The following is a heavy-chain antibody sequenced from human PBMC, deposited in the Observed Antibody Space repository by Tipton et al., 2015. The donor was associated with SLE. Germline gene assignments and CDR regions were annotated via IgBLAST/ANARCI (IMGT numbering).Heavy chain of an antibody. CDR1: GGSISSYY. CDR3: ARVTMELRAFDI. Sequence: TLSLTCTVSGGSISSYYWSWIRQPPGKGLEWIGYIYTSGSTNYNPSLKSRVTISVDTSKNQFSLKLSSVTAADTAVYYCARVTMELRAFDIWGQGTMVTVSS. J-gene: IGHJ3*02. V-gene: IGHV4-4*09. CDR2: IYTSGST. D-gene: IGHD1-7*01.